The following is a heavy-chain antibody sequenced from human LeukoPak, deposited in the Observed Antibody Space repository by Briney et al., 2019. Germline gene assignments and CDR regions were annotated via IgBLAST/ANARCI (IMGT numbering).Heavy chain of an antibody. CDR1: GFTFSSYA. CDR2: ISYDGSNK. Sequence: QPGGSLRLSCAASGFTFSSYAMHWVRQAPGKGLEWVAVISYDGSNKYYADSVKGRFTISRDNSKNTLYLQMNSLRAEDTAVYYCARRLQPYYFDYWGQGTLVTVSS. D-gene: IGHD4-11*01. V-gene: IGHV3-30-3*01. J-gene: IGHJ4*02. CDR3: ARRLQPYYFDY.